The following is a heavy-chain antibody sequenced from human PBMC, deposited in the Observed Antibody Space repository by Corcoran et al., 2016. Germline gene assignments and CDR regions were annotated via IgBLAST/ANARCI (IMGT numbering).Heavy chain of an antibody. CDR1: GGSIRSSSYY. Sequence: QLQLQESGPGLVKPSETLSLTCTVSGGSIRSSSYYCGWIRQPPGKGLEWIGSIYYSGRTYYNPSLKSRVPISVDTSKNQFSLKPSSVTAADTGVYYCARISYDSSGYYYGDYYYYGMDVWGQGTTVTVSS. J-gene: IGHJ6*02. CDR2: IYYSGRT. CDR3: ARISYDSSGYYYGDYYYYGMDV. D-gene: IGHD3-22*01. V-gene: IGHV4-39*01.